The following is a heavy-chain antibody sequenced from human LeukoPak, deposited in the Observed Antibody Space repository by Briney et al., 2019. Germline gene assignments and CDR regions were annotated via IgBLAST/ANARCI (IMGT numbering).Heavy chain of an antibody. CDR2: TSYDGSNH. CDR3: ARDPSTAPRSTNWAANLFDP. Sequence: GRSLRLSCAASGFSFSNFAMHWVRQTPGKGLEWVALTSYDGSNHFYKDSVKGRFTISRDNSKNMLYLQMDSLGPEDTAIYYCARDPSTAPRSTNWAANLFDPWGQGTLVTVSS. J-gene: IGHJ5*02. D-gene: IGHD6-13*01. V-gene: IGHV3-30-3*01. CDR1: GFSFSNFA.